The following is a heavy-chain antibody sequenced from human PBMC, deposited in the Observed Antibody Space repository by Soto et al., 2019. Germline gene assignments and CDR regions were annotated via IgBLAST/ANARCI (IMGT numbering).Heavy chain of an antibody. CDR1: GFSLSTGGMC. CDR3: ARTARTTRAACGPFDI. D-gene: IGHD4-4*01. J-gene: IGHJ3*02. V-gene: IGHV2-70*01. Sequence: SGPTLVNPTQTLTLTCTFSGFSLSTGGMCVNWIRQPPGKALEWLALIDWDGDKYYSTSLKTRLTISKDTSKNQVVLTMTNMDPVDTATYYCARTARTTRAACGPFDIWGQGTMVTVSS. CDR2: IDWDGDK.